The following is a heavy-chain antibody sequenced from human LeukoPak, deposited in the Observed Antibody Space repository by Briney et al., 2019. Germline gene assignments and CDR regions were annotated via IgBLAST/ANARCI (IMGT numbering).Heavy chain of an antibody. CDR1: GFTFSSYG. CDR2: ISYDRSNE. J-gene: IGHJ4*02. CDR3: AKGNMVRDPFDY. Sequence: PGGSLRLSCAASGFTFSSYGIHWVRQAPGKGLEWVAVISYDRSNEYYADSVKGRFTISRDNSKNTLYLQMNSLRAEDTAVYYCAKGNMVRDPFDYWGQGTLVTVSS. V-gene: IGHV3-30*18. D-gene: IGHD3-10*01.